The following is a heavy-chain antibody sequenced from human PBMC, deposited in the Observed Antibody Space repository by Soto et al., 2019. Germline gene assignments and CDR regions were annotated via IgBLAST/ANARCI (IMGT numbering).Heavy chain of an antibody. D-gene: IGHD6-13*01. CDR3: ARIESIARNWFDP. J-gene: IGHJ5*02. CDR2: IDPVDSYA. V-gene: IGHV5-10-1*01. CDR1: GFSFTNHW. Sequence: GESLKISCKGSGFSFTNHWISWVRQMPGKGLEWMGNIDPVDSYANYSPSFQGHVTFSVDTSISTAYLQWSSLKASDTAMYFCARIESIARNWFDPWGQGTLVTVSS.